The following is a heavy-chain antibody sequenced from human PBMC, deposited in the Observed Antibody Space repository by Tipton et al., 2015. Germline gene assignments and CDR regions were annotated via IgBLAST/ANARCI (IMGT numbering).Heavy chain of an antibody. J-gene: IGHJ5*02. D-gene: IGHD3-10*01. CDR2: ISGSGGRT. CDR1: GFTFSRYA. Sequence: SLRLSCAASGFTFSRYAMSWVRQAPGKGLEWVSAISGSGGRTYYTDSAKGRFAISRDNSKNTLFLQMNSLRAEDTAVYYCARDPQTMVRGVDWFDLWGQGTLVTVSS. CDR3: ARDPQTMVRGVDWFDL. V-gene: IGHV3-23*01.